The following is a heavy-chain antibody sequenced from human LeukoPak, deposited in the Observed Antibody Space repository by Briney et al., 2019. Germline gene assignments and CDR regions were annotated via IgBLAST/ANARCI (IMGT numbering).Heavy chain of an antibody. CDR1: GDSVSSNSAA. CDR3: ARATYYYGSGSYYLDY. V-gene: IGHV6-1*01. CDR2: TYYRSKWYN. J-gene: IGHJ4*02. Sequence: SQTLSLTCAISGDSVSSNSAAWNWIRQSPSRGLEWLGRTYYRSKWYNDYEVSVKSRITINPDTSKNQFSLQLNSVTPEDTAVYYCARATYYYGSGSYYLDYWGRGTLVTVSS. D-gene: IGHD3-10*01.